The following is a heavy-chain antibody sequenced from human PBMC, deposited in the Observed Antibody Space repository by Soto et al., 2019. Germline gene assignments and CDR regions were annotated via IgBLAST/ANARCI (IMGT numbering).Heavy chain of an antibody. CDR1: GFTVSSNY. Sequence: PGGSLRLSCAASGFTVSSNYMSWVRQAPGKGLEWVSVIYSGGSTYYADSVKGRFTISRDNSKNTLCLQMNSLRAEDTAVYYCARVHYDYLDYWGQGTLVTVSS. J-gene: IGHJ4*02. CDR3: ARVHYDYLDY. V-gene: IGHV3-53*01. D-gene: IGHD3-10*01. CDR2: IYSGGST.